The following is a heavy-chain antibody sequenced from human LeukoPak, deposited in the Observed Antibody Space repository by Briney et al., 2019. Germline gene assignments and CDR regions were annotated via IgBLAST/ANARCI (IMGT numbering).Heavy chain of an antibody. J-gene: IGHJ4*02. CDR1: GGSISSNH. D-gene: IGHD6-19*01. Sequence: SETLSLTCTVSGGSISSNHWSWIRQPAGKGLEWIWCISTSGSTNYKPSLKSRVTISEDNSKNQFSLKMRSVTAADTGVYYCARSPPYSSGWYFDYWGQGTLVTVPS. V-gene: IGHV4-4*07. CDR3: ARSPPYSSGWYFDY. CDR2: ISTSGST.